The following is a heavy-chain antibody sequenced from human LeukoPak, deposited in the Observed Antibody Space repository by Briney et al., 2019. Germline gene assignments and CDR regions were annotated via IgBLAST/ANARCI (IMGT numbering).Heavy chain of an antibody. D-gene: IGHD1-26*01. V-gene: IGHV3-73*01. CDR3: TRDSGTYNWFDP. CDR2: IDKKDKGYATAT. Sequence: GGSLILSCAASGFTFSGSAIHWVRQSSGKGLEWVGQIDKKDKGYATATAYAASVKGRFTISRDDSINTAYLQMKSLKTEDTALYYCTRDSGTYNWFDPWGQGTLVTVSS. J-gene: IGHJ5*02. CDR1: GFTFSGSA.